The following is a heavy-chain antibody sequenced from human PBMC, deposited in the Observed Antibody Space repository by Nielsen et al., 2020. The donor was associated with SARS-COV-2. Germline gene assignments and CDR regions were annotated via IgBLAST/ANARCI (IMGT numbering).Heavy chain of an antibody. Sequence: WIRQPPGKGLEWIGEINHSGSTNYNPSLKSRVTISVDTSKNQFSLKLSSVTAADTAVYYCAGIFLITMVRGVITRGNWFDPWGQGTLVTVSS. D-gene: IGHD3-10*01. CDR2: INHSGST. J-gene: IGHJ5*02. V-gene: IGHV4-34*01. CDR3: AGIFLITMVRGVITRGNWFDP.